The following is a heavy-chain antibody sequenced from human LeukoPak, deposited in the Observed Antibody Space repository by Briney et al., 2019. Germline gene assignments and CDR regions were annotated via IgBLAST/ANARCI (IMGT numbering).Heavy chain of an antibody. D-gene: IGHD2-2*01. CDR3: ARDLVVVPAAIGY. CDR1: GYTFTSYG. V-gene: IGHV1-18*01. CDR2: ISAYNGNT. J-gene: IGHJ4*02. Sequence: GASVKVSCKASGYTFTSYGISWVGHAPGQGLEWMVWISAYNGNTNYAQKLQGRVTMTTDTSTSAAYMELRSPRSDDTAVYYCARDLVVVPAAIGYWGQGTLVTVSS.